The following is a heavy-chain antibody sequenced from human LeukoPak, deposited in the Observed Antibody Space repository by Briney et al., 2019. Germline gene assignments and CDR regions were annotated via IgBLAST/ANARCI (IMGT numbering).Heavy chain of an antibody. CDR2: IYYRRTT. J-gene: IGHJ4*02. Sequence: PSETLSLTCTVSGYSISSGYDWGWIRQPPGKGLEWIGSIYYRRTTYYNPSLKSRVTISIDTSKNQFSLKLSSVTAADTAVYYCARGRSDQRIDYWGQGTLVTVSS. D-gene: IGHD2-2*01. CDR1: GYSISSGYD. CDR3: ARGRSDQRIDY. V-gene: IGHV4-38-2*02.